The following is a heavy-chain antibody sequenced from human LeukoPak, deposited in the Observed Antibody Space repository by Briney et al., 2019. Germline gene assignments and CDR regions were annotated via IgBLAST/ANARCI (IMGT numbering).Heavy chain of an antibody. CDR1: GFTFSSYA. V-gene: IGHV3-43*01. Sequence: GGSLRLSCAASGFTFSSYAMSWVRQTPGKGLEWVSLITWDGGSTFYADSVKGRFTISRDNSKNSLSLQMNSLTTEDTALYRCATERLRYFHHWGQGTLVTVSS. J-gene: IGHJ4*02. CDR3: ATERLRYFHH. CDR2: ITWDGGST.